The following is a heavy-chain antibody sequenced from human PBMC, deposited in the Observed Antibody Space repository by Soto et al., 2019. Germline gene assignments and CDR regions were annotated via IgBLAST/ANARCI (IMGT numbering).Heavy chain of an antibody. CDR1: GFSLTTSGEG. CDR2: IYWDDDK. CDR3: AHRVLRTVFGLVTTTAIYFDF. D-gene: IGHD3-3*01. V-gene: IGHV2-5*02. Sequence: QITLNESGPTQVKPRQTLTLTCTFSGFSLTTSGEGVGWIRQSPGKAPEWLALIYWDDDKRYSPSLKSRLTTTKDTSKNQVVLTMADLDPADTGTYYCAHRVLRTVFGLVTTTAIYFDFWGQGTPVAVSS. J-gene: IGHJ4*02.